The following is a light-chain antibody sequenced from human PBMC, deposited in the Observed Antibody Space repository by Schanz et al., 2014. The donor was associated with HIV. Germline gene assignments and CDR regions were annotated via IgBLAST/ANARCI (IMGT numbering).Light chain of an antibody. CDR2: GAS. Sequence: DIVLTQSPGTLSLSLGESATLSCRASQSVSSNLAWYQQKPGQAPRLLIYGASSRATGTPDRFSGSGSGTDFTLAISSLQAEDVAVYYCQQYFSNPLTFGGGTKVEIK. CDR1: QSVSSN. V-gene: IGKV3-20*01. J-gene: IGKJ4*01. CDR3: QQYFSNPLT.